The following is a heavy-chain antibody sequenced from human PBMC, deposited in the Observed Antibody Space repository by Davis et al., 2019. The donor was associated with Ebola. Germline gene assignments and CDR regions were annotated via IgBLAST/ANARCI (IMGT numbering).Heavy chain of an antibody. CDR2: TMPSGGIT. Sequence: AASVKVSCKASEYTFTSYYLHWVRQAPGQGLEWMAITMPSGGITSYAQQFQGRVTMTRDTSTSTVYMELSSLTSEDTAVYYCARDGYNWGFFDYWGQGTLVTVSS. CDR1: EYTFTSYY. CDR3: ARDGYNWGFFDY. V-gene: IGHV1-46*01. J-gene: IGHJ4*02. D-gene: IGHD5-24*01.